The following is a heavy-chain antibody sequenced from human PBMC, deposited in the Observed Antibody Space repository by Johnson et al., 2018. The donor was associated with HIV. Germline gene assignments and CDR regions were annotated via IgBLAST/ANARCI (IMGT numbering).Heavy chain of an antibody. CDR3: ARAVTVVFYDAFDM. CDR1: GFTFSSYA. CDR2: INWNGGST. Sequence: VQLVESGGGLIQPGRSLRLSCAASGFTFSSYAMHWVRQAPGKGLEWVSGINWNGGSTTYADSVKGRFTISRDNAKNSLYLQMNNLRAEDTAMYYCARAVTVVFYDAFDMWGQGTLVTVSS. D-gene: IGHD4-11*01. J-gene: IGHJ3*02. V-gene: IGHV3-9*01.